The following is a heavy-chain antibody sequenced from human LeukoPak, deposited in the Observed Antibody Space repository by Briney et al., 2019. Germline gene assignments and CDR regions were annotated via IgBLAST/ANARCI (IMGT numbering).Heavy chain of an antibody. Sequence: SETLSLTCTFSGGPISSSSYYWGWIRQPPGKGLEWIGSIYCGGSTYYNPSLKSRVTISVDPSKNQFSLKLSSVTAADTAVYYCAGMGNYGDYPHAFDIWGQGTMVTVSS. V-gene: IGHV4-39*01. D-gene: IGHD4-17*01. J-gene: IGHJ3*02. CDR2: IYCGGST. CDR3: AGMGNYGDYPHAFDI. CDR1: GGPISSSSYY.